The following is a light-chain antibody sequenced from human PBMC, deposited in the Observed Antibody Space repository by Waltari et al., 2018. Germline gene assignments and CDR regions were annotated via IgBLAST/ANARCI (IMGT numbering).Light chain of an antibody. CDR2: LRS. V-gene: IGKV2-28*01. CDR1: QRLLHSNGYNY. Sequence: DIVMTQSPLSLPVPPGEQAPISCRPSQRLLHSNGYNYLDWYLQKPGQSPQLLIYLRSNRASGVPDRFSGSGSGTDFTLKISRVEAEDVGVYYCMQALQTPLTFGGGTKVEIK. CDR3: MQALQTPLT. J-gene: IGKJ4*01.